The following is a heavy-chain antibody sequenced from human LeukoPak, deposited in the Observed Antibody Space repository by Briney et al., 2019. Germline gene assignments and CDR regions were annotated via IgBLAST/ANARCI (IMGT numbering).Heavy chain of an antibody. CDR2: IDPSGGST. CDR1: GYSFTSYY. CDR3: ASLGSGSSPIIDFDY. D-gene: IGHD3-10*01. Sequence: ASVKVSCKASGYSFTSYYMHWVRQAPGQGLEWMGIIDPSGGSTNYPQKFQGRITMTRDTSTSTVYMELSSLRSEDTAIYYCASLGSGSSPIIDFDYWGQGTLVTVSS. V-gene: IGHV1-46*01. J-gene: IGHJ4*02.